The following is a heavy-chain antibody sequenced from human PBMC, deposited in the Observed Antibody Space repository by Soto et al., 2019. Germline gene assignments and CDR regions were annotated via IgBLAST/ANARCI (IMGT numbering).Heavy chain of an antibody. D-gene: IGHD2-15*01. CDR3: AKDRMNHNSVWDPFDI. V-gene: IGHV3-23*01. CDR1: GFTFSSYA. CDR2: LSCSGGTT. Sequence: WGSLRLSCVSSGFTFSSYALNWVRQAPGRGLEWVSALSCSGGTTFYADSVKGRFTISRDNAKNTLSLQMNGLRAEDTAVYYCAKDRMNHNSVWDPFDIWGQGTMVTVSS. J-gene: IGHJ3*02.